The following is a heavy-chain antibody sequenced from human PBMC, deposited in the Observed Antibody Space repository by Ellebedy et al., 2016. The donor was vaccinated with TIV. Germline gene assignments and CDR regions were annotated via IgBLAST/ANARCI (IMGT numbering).Heavy chain of an antibody. J-gene: IGHJ6*02. Sequence: SVKVSCXASGGTFSSYAISWVRQAPGQGLEWMGGIIPIFGTANYAQKFQGRVTITADESTSTAYMELSSLRSEDTAVYYCARVNGKPYGDYLPFYYGMDVWGQGTTVTVSS. V-gene: IGHV1-69*13. CDR3: ARVNGKPYGDYLPFYYGMDV. CDR2: IIPIFGTA. D-gene: IGHD4-17*01. CDR1: GGTFSSYA.